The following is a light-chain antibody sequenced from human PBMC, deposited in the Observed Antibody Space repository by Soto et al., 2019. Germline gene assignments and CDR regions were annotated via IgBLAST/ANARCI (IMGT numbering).Light chain of an antibody. J-gene: IGKJ1*01. CDR2: GAS. CDR1: ESVSSN. V-gene: IGKV3-20*01. Sequence: EIVLTQSPGTLSLSPGERATLSCRASESVSSNLAWYQQKPGQAPRLLIYGASSRATGIPDRFSGSGSGTDFTLTISTLEPEDFAVYYCQQYGRTFGQGTKVDIK. CDR3: QQYGRT.